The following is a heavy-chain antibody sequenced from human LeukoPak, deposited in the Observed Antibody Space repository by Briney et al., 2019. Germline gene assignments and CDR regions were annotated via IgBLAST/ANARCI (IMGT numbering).Heavy chain of an antibody. CDR3: ARGITYYYDSSGYYYFDY. Sequence: SVKISCKASGGTFSSYAISWVRQAPGQGLEWMGGIIPIFGTANYAQKFQGRVTITADESTSTAYMELSSLRSEDTAVYYCARGITYYYDSSGYYYFDYWGQGTLVTVSS. CDR2: IIPIFGTA. D-gene: IGHD3-22*01. CDR1: GGTFSSYA. V-gene: IGHV1-69*01. J-gene: IGHJ4*02.